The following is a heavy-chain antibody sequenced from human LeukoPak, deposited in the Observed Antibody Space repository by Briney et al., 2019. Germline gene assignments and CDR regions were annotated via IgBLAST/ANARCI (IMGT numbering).Heavy chain of an antibody. J-gene: IGHJ6*04. D-gene: IGHD2-2*01. Sequence: GGSLKLSCTASGFSFSDSAIHWVRQAPGKGLEWLGRIRNKRDIYATAYTASVRGRFTISRDDSRNTAYLQMNSLKTEDTAVYFCTSTSYCDTTSCPYYYYGMDVWGKGTSVTVSS. V-gene: IGHV3-73*01. CDR3: TSTSYCDTTSCPYYYYGMDV. CDR1: GFSFSDSA. CDR2: IRNKRDIYAT.